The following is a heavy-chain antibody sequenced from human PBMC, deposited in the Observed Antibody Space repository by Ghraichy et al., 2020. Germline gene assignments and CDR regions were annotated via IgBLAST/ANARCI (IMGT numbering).Heavy chain of an antibody. Sequence: SGPTLVKPTQTLTLTCTFSGFSLSTSGVGVGWIRQPPGKALEWLALIYWNDDKRYSPSLKSRLTITKDTSKNQVVLTMTDMDPVDTATYYCAHLYGDYTYWYFDLWGRGTLVTVSS. V-gene: IGHV2-5*01. CDR1: GFSLSTSGVG. D-gene: IGHD4-17*01. CDR3: AHLYGDYTYWYFDL. J-gene: IGHJ2*01. CDR2: IYWNDDK.